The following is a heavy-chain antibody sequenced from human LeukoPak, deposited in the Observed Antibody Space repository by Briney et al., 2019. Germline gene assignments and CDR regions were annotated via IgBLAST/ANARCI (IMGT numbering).Heavy chain of an antibody. V-gene: IGHV3-23*01. CDR3: AKARGIVVVPAAMAFDY. J-gene: IGHJ4*02. CDR2: ISGSGGGT. Sequence: GGSLRLSCAASGFTFSSYAMSWVRQAPGKGLEWVSAISGSGGGTYYADSVKGRLTISRDNSKNTLYLQMNSLRAEDTAVYYCAKARGIVVVPAAMAFDYWGQGTLVTVSS. D-gene: IGHD2-2*01. CDR1: GFTFSSYA.